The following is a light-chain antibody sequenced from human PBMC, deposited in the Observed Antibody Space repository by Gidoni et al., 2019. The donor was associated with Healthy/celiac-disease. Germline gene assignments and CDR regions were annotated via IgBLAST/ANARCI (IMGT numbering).Light chain of an antibody. V-gene: IGLV3-21*04. J-gene: IGLJ2*01. CDR1: NIGSKS. Sequence: SYALPQPPSVSVAPGKTARITWGGNNIGSKSVHWYQQKPGQAPVLVIYYDSDRPSVIPERFSGSNSGNTATLTISRVEAGDEADYYCQVWDSSSDHPVFGGGTKLTVL. CDR3: QVWDSSSDHPV. CDR2: YDS.